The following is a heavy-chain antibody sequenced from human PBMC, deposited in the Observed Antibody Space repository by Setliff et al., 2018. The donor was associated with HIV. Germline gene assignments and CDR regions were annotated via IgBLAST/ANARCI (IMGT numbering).Heavy chain of an antibody. V-gene: IGHV3-23*01. CDR3: ARSSSWCVEWFDP. Sequence: PGGSLRLSCAASGFTFNTYAMNWVRQAPGKGLEWVSGIRGSGSSTYYADSVKGRFTISRDNSKNTLYLEMNSLRVEDTAVYHCARSSSWCVEWFDPWGQGTLVTVSS. J-gene: IGHJ5*02. CDR1: GFTFNTYA. CDR2: IRGSGSST. D-gene: IGHD6-13*01.